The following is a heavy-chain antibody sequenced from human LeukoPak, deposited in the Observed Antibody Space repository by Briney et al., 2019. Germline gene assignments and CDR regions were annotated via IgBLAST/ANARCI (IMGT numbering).Heavy chain of an antibody. V-gene: IGHV3-21*04. D-gene: IGHD5-18*01. CDR1: GFTFSSYA. CDR3: ARAVGYTYGYGY. CDR2: ISSSSSYI. Sequence: PGGSLRLSCAASGFTFSSYAMSWVRQAPGKGLEWVSSISSSSSYIYYADSVKGRFTISRDNAKNSLYLQMNSLRADDTAVYYCARAVGYTYGYGYWGQGTLVTVSS. J-gene: IGHJ4*02.